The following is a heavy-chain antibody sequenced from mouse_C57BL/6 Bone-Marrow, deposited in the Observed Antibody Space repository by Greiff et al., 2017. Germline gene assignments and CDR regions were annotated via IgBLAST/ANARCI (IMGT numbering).Heavy chain of an antibody. CDR1: GFTFSSYA. Sequence: DVQLVESGGGLVKPGGSLKLSCAASGFTFSSYAMSWVRQTPEKRLEWVATISDGGSYTYYPDNVKGRFTISRDNAKNNLYLQMSHLKSEDTAMYYGARDLGSNFLAYWGQGTLVTVSA. V-gene: IGHV5-4*01. CDR2: ISDGGSYT. J-gene: IGHJ3*01. CDR3: ARDLGSNFLAY. D-gene: IGHD2-5*01.